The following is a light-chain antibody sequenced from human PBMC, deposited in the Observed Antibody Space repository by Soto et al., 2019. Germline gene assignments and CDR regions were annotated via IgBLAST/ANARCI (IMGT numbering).Light chain of an antibody. J-gene: IGLJ2*01. Sequence: QSALTQPASVSGSPGQSITLSCTGTSSDVGSYNLVSWYQRHPGKAPKLMIYEVSKRPSGVSNRFSGSKSGNTASLTISGLQAEDEADYYCSSYTSSSTLVFGGGTKLTVL. CDR3: SSYTSSSTLV. CDR1: SSDVGSYNL. V-gene: IGLV2-14*02. CDR2: EVS.